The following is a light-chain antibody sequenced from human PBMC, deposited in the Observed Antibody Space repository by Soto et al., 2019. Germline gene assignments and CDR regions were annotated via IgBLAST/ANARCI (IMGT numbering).Light chain of an antibody. J-gene: IGKJ4*01. CDR2: GAS. CDR1: QSVSRY. CDR3: YQYDSSPPLT. V-gene: IGKV3-20*01. Sequence: EIVLTQSPGTLSLSPGDRATLSCRASQSVSRYFAWYQQKPGQAPTRLFYGASTRTPAIPDRCSGSGAGTDFTLTICSLEPEDAAVYYCYQYDSSPPLTFGEGTKVEIQ.